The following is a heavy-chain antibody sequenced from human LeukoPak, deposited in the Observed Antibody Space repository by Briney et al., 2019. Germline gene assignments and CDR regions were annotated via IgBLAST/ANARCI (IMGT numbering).Heavy chain of an antibody. Sequence: GGSLRLSCAASGFTFSSYGMHWVRQAPGKGLEWVAVISYDGSNKYYADSVKGRFTISRDNSKNTLYLQMNSLRAEDTAVYYCAKDHLEYSSGRPLDYWGQGTLVTVSS. CDR1: GFTFSSYG. CDR2: ISYDGSNK. V-gene: IGHV3-30*18. CDR3: AKDHLEYSSGRPLDY. D-gene: IGHD6-19*01. J-gene: IGHJ4*02.